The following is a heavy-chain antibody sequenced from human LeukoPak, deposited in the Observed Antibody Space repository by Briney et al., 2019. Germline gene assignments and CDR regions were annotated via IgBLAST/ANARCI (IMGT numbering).Heavy chain of an antibody. D-gene: IGHD1-14*01. V-gene: IGHV3-21*01. CDR2: IGSTGTDR. Sequence: GGSLSLSCAPSGFSFSSSAINWVRQAPGKGLEWVSSIGSTGTDRYYADSVKGRFTISRDNAKNSLYLQMTSLRAEDTAVYYCATETIGHHYDYWSQGTLLTVSS. CDR3: ATETIGHHYDY. CDR1: GFSFSSSA. J-gene: IGHJ4*02.